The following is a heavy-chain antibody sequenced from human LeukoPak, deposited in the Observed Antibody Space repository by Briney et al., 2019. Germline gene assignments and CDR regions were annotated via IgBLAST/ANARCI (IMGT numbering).Heavy chain of an antibody. D-gene: IGHD6-13*01. CDR2: IQFDGSNK. V-gene: IGHV3-30*02. Sequence: GGSLRLSCAASGFTFSTHGMHWVRQAPGKGLEWVAFIQFDGSNKYFLESVKGRFTISRDNSMTTVYLQMNSLRAEDTAVYYCAREGIAAAGHDYWGQGTLVTVSS. CDR1: GFTFSTHG. CDR3: AREGIAAAGHDY. J-gene: IGHJ4*02.